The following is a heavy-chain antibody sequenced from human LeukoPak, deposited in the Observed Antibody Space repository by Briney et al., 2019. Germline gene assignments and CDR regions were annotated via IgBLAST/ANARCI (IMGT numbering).Heavy chain of an antibody. CDR2: ISSSGSTI. J-gene: IGHJ4*02. CDR3: ARDRVVITGDYFDY. D-gene: IGHD3-22*01. CDR1: GFTFSNYW. Sequence: PGGSLRLSCAASGFTFSNYWMTWVRQAPGKGLEWVSYISSSGSTIYYADSVKGRFTISRDNAKNSLYLQMNSLRAEDTAVYYCARDRVVITGDYFDYWGQGTLVTVSS. V-gene: IGHV3-11*01.